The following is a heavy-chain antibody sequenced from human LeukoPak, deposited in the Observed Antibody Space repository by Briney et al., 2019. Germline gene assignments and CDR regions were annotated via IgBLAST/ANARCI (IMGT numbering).Heavy chain of an antibody. CDR2: IYYSGST. Sequence: SETLSLTCTVSGGSISSGGYYWSWIRQHPGKGLEWIGYIYYSGSTYYNPSLKSRVTISVDTSKNQSSLKLSSVTAADTAVYYCARIRGHGSGSYYYFDYWGQGTLVTVSS. CDR3: ARIRGHGSGSYYYFDY. J-gene: IGHJ4*02. D-gene: IGHD3-10*01. CDR1: GGSISSGGYY. V-gene: IGHV4-31*03.